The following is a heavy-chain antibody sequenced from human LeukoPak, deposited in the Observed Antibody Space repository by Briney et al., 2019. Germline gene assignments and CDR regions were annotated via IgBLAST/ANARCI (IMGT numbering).Heavy chain of an antibody. CDR2: MYYSGST. J-gene: IGHJ5*02. D-gene: IGHD3-22*01. V-gene: IGHV4-31*03. CDR1: GGSISSGGDD. CDR3: ARDRNYYTNWFDP. Sequence: TLSLTCTVSGGSISSGGDDWGWIRQQAGEGLEWIGYMYYSGSTYYNPSLKSRVTISVHTSKNQFSLKLRSVTAADTAVYYCARDRNYYTNWFDPWGQGTLVTVSS.